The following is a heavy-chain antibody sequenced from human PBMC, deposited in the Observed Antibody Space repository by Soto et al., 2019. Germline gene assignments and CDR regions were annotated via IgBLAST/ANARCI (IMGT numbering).Heavy chain of an antibody. CDR1: SDSISSYY. J-gene: IGHJ6*02. V-gene: IGHV4-59*04. D-gene: IGHD6-6*01. CDR2: IYYSGST. Sequence: PSETLSLTCTVSSDSISSYYWSCIRQPPGKGLEWIGSIYYSGSTNYNPSLRSRLTMSVDTSKNQFSLKLSSVTAADTAVYYCASPSSSRNYYYYGMDVWGQGTTVTVS. CDR3: ASPSSSRNYYYYGMDV.